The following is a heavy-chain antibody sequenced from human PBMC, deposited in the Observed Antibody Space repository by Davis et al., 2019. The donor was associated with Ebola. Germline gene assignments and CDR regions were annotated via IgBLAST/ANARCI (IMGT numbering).Heavy chain of an antibody. Sequence: PGGSLRLSCAASGFTFSSYWMSWVRQAPGKGLEWVSTISGSGGNAYYADSVKGRFTISRDNSKNTLYLQMNSLRAEDTARYYCARDFPRKGDYWGQGTLITVSS. CDR1: GFTFSSYW. CDR2: ISGSGGNA. CDR3: ARDFPRKGDY. V-gene: IGHV3-23*01. J-gene: IGHJ4*02.